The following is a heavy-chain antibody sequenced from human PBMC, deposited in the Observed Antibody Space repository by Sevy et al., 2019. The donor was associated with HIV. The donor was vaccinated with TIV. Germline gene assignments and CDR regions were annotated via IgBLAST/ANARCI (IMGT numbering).Heavy chain of an antibody. J-gene: IGHJ4*02. CDR3: ASAREYYSDNSGYLDY. Sequence: ASVKVSCKVSGSTLTALSMHWVRQAPGKGLEWMGRFDPEDGETIYAQKFQGRVIMTEYTSTDTAYVDLSNLRSEDTAVYYCASAREYYSDNSGYLDYWCQGTLVTVSS. CDR2: FDPEDGET. CDR1: GSTLTALS. D-gene: IGHD3-22*01. V-gene: IGHV1-24*01.